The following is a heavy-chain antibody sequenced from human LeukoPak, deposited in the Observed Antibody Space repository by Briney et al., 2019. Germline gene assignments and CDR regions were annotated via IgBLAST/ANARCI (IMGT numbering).Heavy chain of an antibody. V-gene: IGHV3-7*01. CDR3: ARETNDFWSGRRIDY. Sequence: PGGSLRLSCAGSGFIFSSYWMTWVGQAPGKGLEWVANIKQDGSEKYYADSVKGRFTISRDNAKNSLYLQMNSLRAEDTAVYYCARETNDFWSGRRIDYWGQGTLVTVSS. J-gene: IGHJ4*02. CDR1: GFIFSSYW. D-gene: IGHD3-3*01. CDR2: IKQDGSEK.